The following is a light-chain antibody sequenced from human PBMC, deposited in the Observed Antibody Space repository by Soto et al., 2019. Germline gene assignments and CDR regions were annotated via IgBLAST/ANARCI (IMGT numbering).Light chain of an antibody. CDR2: AAS. Sequence: DIQMTQSPSSLYASVGDRVTITCRASQSISSYLNWYQQKPGKAPKLLIYAASSLQSGVPSRFSGSGSGTDFTLTISSLQPEDFATYYCQQSYGTPYTFGQGTKLEIK. CDR1: QSISSY. J-gene: IGKJ2*01. CDR3: QQSYGTPYT. V-gene: IGKV1-39*01.